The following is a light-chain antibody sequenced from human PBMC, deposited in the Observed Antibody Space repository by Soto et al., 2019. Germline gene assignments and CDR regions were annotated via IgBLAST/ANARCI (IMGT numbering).Light chain of an antibody. V-gene: IGKV1-39*01. CDR2: SAS. CDR3: QQSYSSPPA. J-gene: IGKJ1*01. CDR1: QSISSY. Sequence: DIQMTQSPSSLSASVGDRVTITCRASQSISSYLNWYQQKPGKAPKLLIYSASSLQGGVPSRFSGSGSGTDFTLTISSVQPEDFATYFCQQSYSSPPAFGQGTKVEIK.